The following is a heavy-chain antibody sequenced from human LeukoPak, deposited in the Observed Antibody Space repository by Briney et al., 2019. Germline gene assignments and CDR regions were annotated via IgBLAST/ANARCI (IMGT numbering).Heavy chain of an antibody. D-gene: IGHD6-6*01. CDR2: ISSSGSTT. V-gene: IGHV3-48*01. CDR1: GFTFSRYS. J-gene: IGHJ4*02. Sequence: GGSLSLSCAASGFTFSRYSTMGVRHATGKGVEWVSYISSSGSTTKYAHPVKGRFPIHRQNSKNTLSPQMHPLRAADRAVYYFARDGGSSYQSSFDYWGQGTLVTVSS. CDR3: ARDGGSSYQSSFDY.